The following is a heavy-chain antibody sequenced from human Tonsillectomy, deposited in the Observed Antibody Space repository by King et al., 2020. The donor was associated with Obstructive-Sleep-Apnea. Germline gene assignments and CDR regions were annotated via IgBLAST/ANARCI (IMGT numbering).Heavy chain of an antibody. CDR1: GFTFSSYG. V-gene: IGHV3-30*18. D-gene: IGHD2-2*01. CDR2: ISYDGSNK. J-gene: IGHJ6*02. CDR3: AKDLDIVVVPAAFYYGMDV. Sequence: VQLVESGGGVVQPGRSLRLSCAASGFTFSSYGMHWVRQAPGKGLEWVAVISYDGSNKYYADSVKGRFTISRDNSKNTLYLQMNSLGAEDTAVYYCAKDLDIVVVPAAFYYGMDVWGQGTTVTVSS.